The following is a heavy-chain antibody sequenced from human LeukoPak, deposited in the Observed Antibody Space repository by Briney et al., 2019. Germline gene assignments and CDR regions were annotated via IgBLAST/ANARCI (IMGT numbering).Heavy chain of an antibody. D-gene: IGHD3-10*01. Sequence: PGGSLRLSCAASGFTFGSYGMHWVRQAPGKGLEWVSSISSSSSYIYYADSVKGRFTISRDNAKNSLYLQMNSLRAEDTAVYYCARSTYYYGSGSYYSSSFDYWGQGTLVTVSS. V-gene: IGHV3-21*01. CDR3: ARSTYYYGSGSYYSSSFDY. CDR2: ISSSSSYI. CDR1: GFTFGSYG. J-gene: IGHJ4*02.